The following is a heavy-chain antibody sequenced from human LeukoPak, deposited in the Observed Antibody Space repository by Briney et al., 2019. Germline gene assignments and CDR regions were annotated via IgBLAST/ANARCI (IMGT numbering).Heavy chain of an antibody. CDR1: GYTFTTYG. CDR2: ISAYNGNT. CDR3: ARGTYFDY. Sequence: ASVKASCKASGYTFTTYGISWVRQAPGQGLEWMGWISAYNGNTEYAQNLQGRVTMTTDTSTSAAYMELRSLRSDDTAMYYCARGTYFDYWGQGTLVTVSS. V-gene: IGHV1-18*01. J-gene: IGHJ4*02.